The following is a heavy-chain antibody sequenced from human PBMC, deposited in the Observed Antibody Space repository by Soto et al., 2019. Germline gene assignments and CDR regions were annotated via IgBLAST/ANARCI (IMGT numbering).Heavy chain of an antibody. D-gene: IGHD6-6*01. CDR1: GFTFIDYY. J-gene: IGHJ4*02. CDR2: ISSGAITI. V-gene: IGHV3-11*01. CDR3: AGQYSSSSVEF. Sequence: WGSLRLSCAASGFTFIDYYINLIRHSPCKWLEWVSYISSGAITIYYADSVKGRFTISRDNAKNSLYLQMNSLRAEDTAVYYCAGQYSSSSVEFWGQGTLVTVSS.